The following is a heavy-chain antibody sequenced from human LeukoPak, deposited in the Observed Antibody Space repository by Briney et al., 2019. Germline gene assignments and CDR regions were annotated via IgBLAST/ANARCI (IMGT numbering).Heavy chain of an antibody. CDR1: GFTFSTYE. D-gene: IGHD1-26*01. CDR2: ISSSGGTI. CDR3: ARVLWESGSYYPGAFDI. J-gene: IGHJ3*02. Sequence: GGSLRLSCAASGFTFSTYEMNWVRQAPGKGLEWVSYISSSGGTIYYADSVKGRFTISRDNARNSLYLQMNSLRAEDTAVYYCARVLWESGSYYPGAFDIWGQGTMVTVSS. V-gene: IGHV3-48*03.